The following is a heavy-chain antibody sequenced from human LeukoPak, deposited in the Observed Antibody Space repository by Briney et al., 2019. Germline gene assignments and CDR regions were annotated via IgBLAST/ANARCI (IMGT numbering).Heavy chain of an antibody. J-gene: IGHJ4*02. CDR3: ARDQSVGAIDY. D-gene: IGHD1-26*01. Sequence: GGSLRLSCAASGFTFSSYGMHWVRQAPGKGLEWVAVIWYDGSNKYYADSVKGRFTISRDNSKNTLYLQMNSLRAGDTAVYYCARDQSVGAIDYWGQGTLVTVSS. V-gene: IGHV3-33*01. CDR1: GFTFSSYG. CDR2: IWYDGSNK.